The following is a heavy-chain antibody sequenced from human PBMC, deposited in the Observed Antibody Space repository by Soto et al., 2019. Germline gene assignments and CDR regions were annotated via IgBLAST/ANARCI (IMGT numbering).Heavy chain of an antibody. CDR3: ARDLRGASSGWFDAFDI. CDR1: GFTFSSYW. V-gene: IGHV3-74*01. CDR2: INSDGSST. D-gene: IGHD6-19*01. Sequence: GGSLRLSCAASGFTFSSYWMHWVRQAPGKGLVWVSRINSDGSSTSYADSVKGRFTISRDNAKNTLYLQMNSLRAEDTAVYYCARDLRGASSGWFDAFDIWGQGTMVTVSS. J-gene: IGHJ3*02.